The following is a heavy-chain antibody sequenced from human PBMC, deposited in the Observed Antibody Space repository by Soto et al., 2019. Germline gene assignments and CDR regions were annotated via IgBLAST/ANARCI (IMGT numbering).Heavy chain of an antibody. CDR3: AKDGYYYDSSGYYDY. CDR2: ISGSGGST. CDR1: GFTFSSYS. Sequence: GGSLRLSCAASGFTFSSYSMNWVRQAPGKGLEWVSAISGSGGSTYYADSVKGRFTISRDNSKNTLYLQMNSLRAEDTAVYYCAKDGYYYDSSGYYDYWGQGTLVTVSS. D-gene: IGHD3-22*01. V-gene: IGHV3-23*01. J-gene: IGHJ4*02.